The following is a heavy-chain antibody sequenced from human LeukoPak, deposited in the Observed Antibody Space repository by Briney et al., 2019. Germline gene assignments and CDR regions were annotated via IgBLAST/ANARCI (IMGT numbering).Heavy chain of an antibody. CDR3: ARDLGQWLVPLYYFDY. J-gene: IGHJ4*02. CDR2: ISSSSSYI. Sequence: GGSLRLSCAASGFTFSSYSMNWVRQAPGKGLEWVSSISSSSSYIYYADSVKGRFTISRDNAKNSLYLQMNSLRAEDTAVYYCARDLGQWLVPLYYFDYWGQGTLVTVSS. CDR1: GFTFSSYS. D-gene: IGHD6-19*01. V-gene: IGHV3-21*01.